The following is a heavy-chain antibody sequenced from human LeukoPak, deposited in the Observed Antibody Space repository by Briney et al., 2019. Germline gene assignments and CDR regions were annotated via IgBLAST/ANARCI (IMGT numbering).Heavy chain of an antibody. D-gene: IGHD6-19*01. CDR2: INPNSGGT. Sequence: GSSVKVSCXASGYTFTDYYMHWVRQAPGQGLEWMERINPNSGGTNYAQKFQGRVTMTRDTSISTAYMELIRLRSDDTAVYYCARDPYRIAVAGTDWFDPWGQGTLVTVSS. J-gene: IGHJ5*02. CDR3: ARDPYRIAVAGTDWFDP. CDR1: GYTFTDYY. V-gene: IGHV1-2*06.